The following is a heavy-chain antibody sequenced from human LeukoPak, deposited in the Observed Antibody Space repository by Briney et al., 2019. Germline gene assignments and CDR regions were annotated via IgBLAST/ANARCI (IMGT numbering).Heavy chain of an antibody. CDR2: ISANNGNT. Sequence: GASVKVSCKASGYTFTRYGIIWVRQAPGQGLEWMGWISANNGNTNYAQKFQGRVTMTRDTSTSTVYMELSSLRSEDTAVYYCARGSSLPTIFGVVTPFDYWGQGTLVTVSS. V-gene: IGHV1-18*01. J-gene: IGHJ4*02. CDR3: ARGSSLPTIFGVVTPFDY. CDR1: GYTFTRYG. D-gene: IGHD3-3*01.